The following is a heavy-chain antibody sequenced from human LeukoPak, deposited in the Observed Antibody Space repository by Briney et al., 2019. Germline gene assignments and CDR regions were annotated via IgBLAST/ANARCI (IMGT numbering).Heavy chain of an antibody. J-gene: IGHJ3*02. CDR2: INPNSGGT. CDR1: GYTFTGYY. Sequence: EASVEVSCKASGYTFTGYYMHWVRQAPGQGLEWMGWINPNSGGTNYAQKFQGRVTMTRDTSISTAYMELSRLRSDDTAVYYCARVFIATFDYDILTGYYPRDAFDIWGQGTMVTVSS. D-gene: IGHD3-9*01. CDR3: ARVFIATFDYDILTGYYPRDAFDI. V-gene: IGHV1-2*02.